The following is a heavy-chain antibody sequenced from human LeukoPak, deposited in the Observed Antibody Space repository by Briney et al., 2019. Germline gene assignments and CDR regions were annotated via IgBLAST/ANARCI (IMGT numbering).Heavy chain of an antibody. J-gene: IGHJ4*02. CDR3: ARAEIPTYYYDSSGHSFDY. CDR2: INPNSGDT. D-gene: IGHD3-22*01. CDR1: GYTFTGYY. Sequence: GALVKVSCKASGYTFTGYYMHWVRQAPGQGLEWMGWINPNSGDTNYAQKFQGRVTMTRDTSISTAYMELSRLRSDDTAVYYCARAEIPTYYYDSSGHSFDYWGQGTLVTVSS. V-gene: IGHV1-2*02.